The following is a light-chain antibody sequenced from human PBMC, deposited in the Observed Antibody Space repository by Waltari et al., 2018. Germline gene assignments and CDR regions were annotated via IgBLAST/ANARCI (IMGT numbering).Light chain of an antibody. J-gene: IGLJ1*01. CDR2: DVT. CDR3: SSYTTTNTFV. CDR1: TTDVGAYDF. V-gene: IGLV2-14*01. Sequence: QSALTQPASVSGSPGQSITISCTGSTTDVGAYDFVAWYQQHPGKAPQLMVFDVTHRPLGISNRCSGSKSGDTASLTISGLQAEDEAYYYCSSYTTTNTFVFGTGTNVTVV.